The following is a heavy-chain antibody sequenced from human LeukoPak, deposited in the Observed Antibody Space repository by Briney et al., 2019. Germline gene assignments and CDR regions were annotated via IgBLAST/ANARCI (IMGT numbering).Heavy chain of an antibody. CDR2: INPNSGGT. J-gene: IGHJ4*02. Sequence: ASVKVSCKASGYTFTGYYMHWVRQAPGQGLEWMGWINPNSGGTNYAQKLQGRVTMTTDTSTSTAYMELRSLRSDDTAVYYCARDLWLGPNSPIDYWGQGTLVTVSS. CDR3: ARDLWLGPNSPIDY. V-gene: IGHV1-2*02. CDR1: GYTFTGYY. D-gene: IGHD2-21*01.